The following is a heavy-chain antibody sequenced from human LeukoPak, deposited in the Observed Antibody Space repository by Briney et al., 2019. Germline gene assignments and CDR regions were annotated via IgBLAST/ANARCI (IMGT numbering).Heavy chain of an antibody. J-gene: IGHJ4*02. V-gene: IGHV3-23*01. CDR3: ARETGSAVGSTDFDY. D-gene: IGHD4-17*01. CDR2: ISGSGAST. Sequence: GGSLRLSCAASGFTFSSYAMSWVRQAPGKGLEWVSGISGSGASTNYADSVKGRFTISRDNSKNTLFLQMNSLRAEDTAVYYCARETGSAVGSTDFDYWGQGTLVTVSS. CDR1: GFTFSSYA.